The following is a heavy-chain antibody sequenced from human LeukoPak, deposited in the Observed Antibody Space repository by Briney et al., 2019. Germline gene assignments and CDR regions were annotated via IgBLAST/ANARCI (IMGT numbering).Heavy chain of an antibody. CDR3: ARSYYYGSGSHAFDI. CDR1: GISFSDFW. D-gene: IGHD3-10*01. Sequence: GGSLRLSCAASGISFSDFWMHWVRQVPGKGLVWVSRINSDGSSTSYADPVRGRFTISRDNAKNTLFLQMNGLRAEDTAVYYCARSYYYGSGSHAFDIWGQGTMVIVSS. J-gene: IGHJ3*02. CDR2: INSDGSST. V-gene: IGHV3-74*01.